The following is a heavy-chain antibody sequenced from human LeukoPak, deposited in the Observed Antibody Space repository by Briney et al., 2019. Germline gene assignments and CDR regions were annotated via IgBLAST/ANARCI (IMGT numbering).Heavy chain of an antibody. J-gene: IGHJ1*01. V-gene: IGHV4-39*07. CDR1: GGSISSSSYY. CDR2: IYYSGST. D-gene: IGHD2-8*01. Sequence: SETLSLTCTVSGGSISSSSYYWGWIRQPPGKGLEWIGSIYYSGSTYYNPSLKSRVTISVDTSKNQFSLKLSSVTAADTAVYYCARENIVLMVYARKINEYFQHWGQGTLVTVSS. CDR3: ARENIVLMVYARKINEYFQH.